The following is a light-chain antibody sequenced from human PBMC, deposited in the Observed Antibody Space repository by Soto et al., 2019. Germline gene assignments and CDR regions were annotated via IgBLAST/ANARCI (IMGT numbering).Light chain of an antibody. CDR1: HSITRW. CDR3: QQYSYLST. Sequence: DIQVTQSPSTLCASVGDSVTITCRASHSITRWLAWYQQKPGKAPKLLIHDAFTLQSGVPSRFSGSGSGTEFTLTISSLQPDDSATYYCQQYSYLSTFGQGTKVDIK. V-gene: IGKV1-5*01. J-gene: IGKJ1*01. CDR2: DAF.